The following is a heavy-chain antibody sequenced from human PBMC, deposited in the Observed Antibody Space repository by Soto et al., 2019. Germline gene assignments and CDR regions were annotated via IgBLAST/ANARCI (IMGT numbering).Heavy chain of an antibody. Sequence: QVQLQQWGAGLLKPSETLSLTCAVYGGSFSGYYWSWIRQPPGKGLEWIGEINHSGSTNYNPSLKGRVTISVHQSKNHFSLELSSVTAADTAVYYSARYSYGSGMLFDYWGQGTLVTVSS. CDR1: GGSFSGYY. J-gene: IGHJ4*02. V-gene: IGHV4-34*01. CDR3: ARYSYGSGMLFDY. D-gene: IGHD3-10*01. CDR2: INHSGST.